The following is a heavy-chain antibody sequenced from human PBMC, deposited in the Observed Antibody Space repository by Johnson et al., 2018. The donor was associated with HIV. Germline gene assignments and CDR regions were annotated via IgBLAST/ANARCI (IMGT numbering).Heavy chain of an antibody. J-gene: IGHJ3*02. CDR3: AREPPVEMATHDAFDI. D-gene: IGHD5-24*01. V-gene: IGHV3-9*01. CDR1: GLIFAYYA. CDR2: FTWNCGGI. Sequence: EVHLVESGGNLVQPGRSLRLSCAASGLIFAYYAIHWVRQPPGEGLHWVSSFTWNCGGIAYSDSMMGRFTNPRDNANNTLYLQLNSLRVEDTAVYYCAREPPVEMATHDAFDIWGQGTMVTVSS.